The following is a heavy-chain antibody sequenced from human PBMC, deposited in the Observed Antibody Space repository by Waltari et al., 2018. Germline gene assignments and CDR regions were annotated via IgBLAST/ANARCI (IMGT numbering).Heavy chain of an antibody. CDR2: IWYDGSNK. CDR3: AREYYDILTGYSPFDY. V-gene: IGHV3-33*01. Sequence: QVQLVESGGGVVQPGRSLRLSCAASGFTFSRYRMHWLRQAPGKGLEWVAVIWYDGSNKYYADSVKGRFTISRDNSKNTLYLQMNSLRAEDTAVYYCAREYYDILTGYSPFDYWGQGTLVTVSS. CDR1: GFTFSRYR. D-gene: IGHD3-9*01. J-gene: IGHJ4*02.